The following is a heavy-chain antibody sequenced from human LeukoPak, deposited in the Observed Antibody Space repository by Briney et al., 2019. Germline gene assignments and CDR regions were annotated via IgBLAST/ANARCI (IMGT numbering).Heavy chain of an antibody. D-gene: IGHD5-18*01. CDR1: GGTFSSYA. CDR3: ATSSGYSSGGY. J-gene: IGHJ4*02. CDR2: IIPILGMA. Sequence: SVKVSCKASGGTFSSYAISWVRQAPGQGLEWMGRIIPILGMANYAQKFQGRVTITADKSTSTAYMELSSLRSEDTAVYYCATSSGYSSGGYWGQGTLVTVSS. V-gene: IGHV1-69*04.